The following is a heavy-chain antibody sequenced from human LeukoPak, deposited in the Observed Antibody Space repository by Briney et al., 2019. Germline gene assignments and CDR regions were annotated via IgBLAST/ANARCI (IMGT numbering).Heavy chain of an antibody. D-gene: IGHD6-13*01. J-gene: IGHJ3*02. CDR3: ARDLGYSSNVLAFDI. V-gene: IGHV6-1*01. Sequence: SQTLSLTCPISGDSVFSNSAAWNWIRQSPSRGLECLGRTYYRSKWYNDYAVSVKSRITINPDTSKNQCSLQLNSVTPEDTAVYYCARDLGYSSNVLAFDIWGQGTMVTVSS. CDR1: GDSVFSNSAA. CDR2: TYYRSKWYN.